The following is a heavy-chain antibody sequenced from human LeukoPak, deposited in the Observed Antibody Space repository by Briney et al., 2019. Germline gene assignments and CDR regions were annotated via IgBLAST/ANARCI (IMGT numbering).Heavy chain of an antibody. Sequence: SETLSLTCAVYGGSFSGYYWSWIRQPPGKGLEWIGEINHSGSTNYNPSLKSRVTISVDTSKNQFSLKLSSVTAADTAVYYCARVTYYYDSSGYSSWFDPWGQGTLVTVSS. CDR3: ARVTYYYDSSGYSSWFDP. J-gene: IGHJ5*02. D-gene: IGHD3-22*01. CDR1: GGSFSGYY. CDR2: INHSGST. V-gene: IGHV4-34*01.